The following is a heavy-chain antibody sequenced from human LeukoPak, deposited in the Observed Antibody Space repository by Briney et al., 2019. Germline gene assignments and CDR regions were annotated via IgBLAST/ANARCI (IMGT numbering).Heavy chain of an antibody. Sequence: GSLILSCAASGFTFSDYWMHWVRQAPGKGLVWVSGTNSDETSTIYADSVKGRFTISRDNAKNTLYLQMNSLRAEDTALYYCARGKYPYSLDVWGQGTTVSVSS. CDR1: GFTFSDYW. CDR3: ARGKYPYSLDV. D-gene: IGHD2-2*02. CDR2: TNSDETST. V-gene: IGHV3-74*01. J-gene: IGHJ6*02.